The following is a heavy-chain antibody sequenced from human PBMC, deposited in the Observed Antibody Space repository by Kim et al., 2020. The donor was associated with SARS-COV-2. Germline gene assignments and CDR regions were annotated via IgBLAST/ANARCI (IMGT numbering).Heavy chain of an antibody. V-gene: IGHV3-74*01. CDR2: IYSNGSTK. Sequence: GGSLRLSCAASGFSLSNYWMHWVRQAPGKGLVWVSRIYSNGSTKTYADSVKGRFTISRDSSTNTLYLQMNSLRAEDTAVYYCESYYFGMDVWGQGATVTVSS. CDR1: GFSLSNYW. J-gene: IGHJ6*02. CDR3: ESYYFGMDV.